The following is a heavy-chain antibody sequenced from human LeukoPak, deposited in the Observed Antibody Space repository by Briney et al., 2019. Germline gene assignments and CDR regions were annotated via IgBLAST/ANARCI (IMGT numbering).Heavy chain of an antibody. CDR2: IYYSGST. J-gene: IGHJ3*02. Sequence: SETLSLTCTVSGGSISSYYWSWIRQPTGNGLEWIGYIYYSGSTNYNPSLKSRVTISVDTSKNQFSLKLSSVTAADTAVYYCAREDSGYDYAFDIWGQGTMVTVSS. V-gene: IGHV4-59*01. CDR1: GGSISSYY. CDR3: AREDSGYDYAFDI. D-gene: IGHD5-12*01.